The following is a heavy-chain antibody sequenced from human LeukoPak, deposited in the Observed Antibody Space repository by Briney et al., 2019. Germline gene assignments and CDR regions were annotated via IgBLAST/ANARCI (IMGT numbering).Heavy chain of an antibody. CDR3: ARGGGSYVTYYFDY. J-gene: IGHJ4*02. CDR2: ISSSGSTI. D-gene: IGHD1-26*01. V-gene: IGHV3-48*04. Sequence: GGSLRLSCAASGFTFSSYWMSWVRQAPGKGLEWVSYISSSGSTIYYADSVKGRFTISRDNAKNSLYLQMNSLRAEDTAVYYCARGGGSYVTYYFDYWGQGTLVTVSS. CDR1: GFTFSSYW.